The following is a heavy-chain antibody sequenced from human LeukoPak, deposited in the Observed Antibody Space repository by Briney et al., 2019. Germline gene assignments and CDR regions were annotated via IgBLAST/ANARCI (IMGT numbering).Heavy chain of an antibody. CDR1: GYTLTELS. V-gene: IGHV1-24*01. CDR3: AIDALGYYGMDV. CDR2: FDPEDGET. J-gene: IGHJ6*02. Sequence: ASVKVSCKVSGYTLTELSMHWVRQAPGKGLEWMGGFDPEDGETIYAQKFQGRVTMTEDTSTDTAYMELSSLRSEDTAVYYCAIDALGYYGMDVWGQGTTVTVSS.